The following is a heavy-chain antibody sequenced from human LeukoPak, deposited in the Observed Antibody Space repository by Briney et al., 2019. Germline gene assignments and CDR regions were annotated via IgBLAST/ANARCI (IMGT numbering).Heavy chain of an antibody. J-gene: IGHJ6*02. CDR3: ARDGGHYYYYGMDV. CDR1: GGSISSYY. CDR2: IYYSGST. V-gene: IGHV4-59*01. Sequence: PSETLSLTCTVSGGSISSYYWSWIRQPPGKGLEWTGYIYYSGSTNYNPSLKSRVTISVDTSKNQFSLKLSSVTAADTAVYYCARDGGHYYYYGMDVWGQGTTVTVSS. D-gene: IGHD3-3*01.